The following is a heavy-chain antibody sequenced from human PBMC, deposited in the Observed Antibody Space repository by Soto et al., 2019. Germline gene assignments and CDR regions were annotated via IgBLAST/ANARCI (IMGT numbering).Heavy chain of an antibody. J-gene: IGHJ4*02. Sequence: QVQLQESGPGLVKPSETLSLTCTVSGGSISSYYWSWIRQPPGKGLEWIGYIYYSGSTNYNPSLKSRVTISVDTSKNQFSLKLSSVTAADTAVYYCARARVATPRYLYFDYWGQGTLVTVSS. CDR2: IYYSGST. CDR3: ARARVATPRYLYFDY. CDR1: GGSISSYY. V-gene: IGHV4-59*01. D-gene: IGHD2-15*01.